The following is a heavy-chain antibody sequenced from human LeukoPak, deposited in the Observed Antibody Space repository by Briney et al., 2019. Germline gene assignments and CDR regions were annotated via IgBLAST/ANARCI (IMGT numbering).Heavy chain of an antibody. CDR3: ARTYYDFWSGYYYDY. V-gene: IGHV3-11*04. CDR1: GFTFSDYY. J-gene: IGHJ4*02. CDR2: ISSSGSTI. D-gene: IGHD3-3*01. Sequence: GSLRLSCAASGFTFSDYYMSWIRQAPGKGLEWVSYISSSGSTIYYADSVKGRFTISRDNAKNSLYLQMNSLRAEDTAVYYCARTYYDFWSGYYYDYWGQGTLVTVSS.